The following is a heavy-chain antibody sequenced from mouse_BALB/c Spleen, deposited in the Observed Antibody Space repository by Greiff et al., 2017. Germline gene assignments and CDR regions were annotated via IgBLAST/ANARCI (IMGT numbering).Heavy chain of an antibody. CDR2: IDPANGNT. V-gene: IGHV14-3*02. CDR1: GFNIKDTY. Sequence: VQLKQSGAELVKPGASVKLSCTASGFNIKDTYMHWVKQRPEQGLEWIGRIDPANGNTKYDPKFQGKATITADTSSNTAYLQLSSLTSEDTAVYYCAREEDYYGSSPPAMDYWGQGTSVTVSS. CDR3: AREEDYYGSSPPAMDY. J-gene: IGHJ4*01. D-gene: IGHD1-1*01.